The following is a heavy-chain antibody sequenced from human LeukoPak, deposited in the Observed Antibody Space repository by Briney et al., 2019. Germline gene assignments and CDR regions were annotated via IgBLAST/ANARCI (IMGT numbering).Heavy chain of an antibody. Sequence: GGSLRLSCAASGFTFDTYWMSWVRQAPGKGLEWVANIKKDGSEKYYVDSVKGRFTISRDNAKNSLYLQMNSLRAEDTAVYYCARESSNYEGSFDYWGQGTLVTVSS. CDR1: GFTFDTYW. J-gene: IGHJ4*02. CDR3: ARESSNYEGSFDY. V-gene: IGHV3-7*01. CDR2: IKKDGSEK. D-gene: IGHD4-11*01.